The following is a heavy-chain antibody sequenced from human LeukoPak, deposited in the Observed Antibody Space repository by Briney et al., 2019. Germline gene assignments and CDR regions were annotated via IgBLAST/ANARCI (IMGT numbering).Heavy chain of an antibody. J-gene: IGHJ4*02. Sequence: ASVKVSCTASGYTFTGYYMHWVRQAPGQGLEWMGWINPNSGGTNYAQKFQGRVTMTRDTSISTAYMELSRLRSDDTAVYYCARDPHCSGGSCYPGDFDYWGQGTLVTVSS. V-gene: IGHV1-2*02. CDR1: GYTFTGYY. CDR2: INPNSGGT. CDR3: ARDPHCSGGSCYPGDFDY. D-gene: IGHD2-15*01.